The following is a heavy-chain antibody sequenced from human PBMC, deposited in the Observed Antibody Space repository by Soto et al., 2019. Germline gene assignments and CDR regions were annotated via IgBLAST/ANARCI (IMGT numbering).Heavy chain of an antibody. CDR1: GGSISRGNSYS. CDR2: ISHSGST. Sequence: QLQLQESGSGLVKPSQTLSLTCAVSGGSISRGNSYSWSWIRQPPGKGLEWIGSISHSGSTSYNPSLKGRVTMSVDKSKNPFSLNLSSVTAAAMAVYYCARAVAPYLGTWFDPWGQGTLVIVSS. J-gene: IGHJ5*02. V-gene: IGHV4-30-2*01. CDR3: ARAVAPYLGTWFDP. D-gene: IGHD3-16*01.